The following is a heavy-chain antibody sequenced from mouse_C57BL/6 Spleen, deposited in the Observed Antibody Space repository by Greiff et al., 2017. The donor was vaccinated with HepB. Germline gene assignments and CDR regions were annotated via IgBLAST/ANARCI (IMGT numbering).Heavy chain of an antibody. CDR1: GYTFTDYN. D-gene: IGHD3-2*02. CDR2: INPNNGGT. J-gene: IGHJ4*01. Sequence: VQLQQSGPELVKPGASVKIPCKASGYTFTDYNMDWVKQSHGKSLEWIGDINPNNGGTIYNQKFKGKATLTVDKSSSTAYMELRSLTSEDTAVYYCARSWYSSGYVRYAMDYWGQGTSVTVSS. CDR3: ARSWYSSGYVRYAMDY. V-gene: IGHV1-18*01.